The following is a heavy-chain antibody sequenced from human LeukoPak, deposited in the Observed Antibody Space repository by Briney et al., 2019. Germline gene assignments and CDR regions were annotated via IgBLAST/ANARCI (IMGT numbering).Heavy chain of an antibody. D-gene: IGHD2-15*01. CDR3: ARGSLLLLDAFDI. V-gene: IGHV4-34*01. Sequence: PSETLSLTCAVYGGSFSGYYWSWIRQPPGKGLEWIGEINHSGSTNYNPSLKSRVTISVDTSKNQFSLKLSSVTAADTAVYYCARGSLLLLDAFDIWGQGTMDTVSS. CDR2: INHSGST. CDR1: GGSFSGYY. J-gene: IGHJ3*02.